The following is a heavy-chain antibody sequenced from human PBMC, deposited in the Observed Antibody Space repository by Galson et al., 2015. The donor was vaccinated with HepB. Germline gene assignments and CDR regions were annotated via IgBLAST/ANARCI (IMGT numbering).Heavy chain of an antibody. V-gene: IGHV5-51*01. D-gene: IGHD5-24*01. CDR1: GSSFANYW. J-gene: IGHJ4*02. Sequence: QSGAEVKKPGESLKISCKVSGSSFANYWIGWVRQMPGKGLEWMAVIYPGDSDTRYSPSFQGQITVSADKSISTAFLQWHSLKASDTAMYFCARRGEMSTVKEDYFDSWGQGTQVIVSS. CDR3: ARRGEMSTVKEDYFDS. CDR2: IYPGDSDT.